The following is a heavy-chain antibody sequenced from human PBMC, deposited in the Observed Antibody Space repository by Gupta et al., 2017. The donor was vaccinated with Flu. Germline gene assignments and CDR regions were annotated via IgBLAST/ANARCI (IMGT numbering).Heavy chain of an antibody. V-gene: IGHV4-59*08. Sequence: QVQLQESGPGLVKPSETLSLTCTVSGGSISSYYWSWIRQPPGKGLEWIGYIYYSGSTNYNPSLKSRVTISVDTSKNQFSLKLSSVTAADTAVYYCARQGDISLLYYYYGMDVWGQGTTVTVSS. CDR3: ARQGDISLLYYYYGMDV. D-gene: IGHD3-16*01. J-gene: IGHJ6*02. CDR1: GGSISSYY. CDR2: IYYSGST.